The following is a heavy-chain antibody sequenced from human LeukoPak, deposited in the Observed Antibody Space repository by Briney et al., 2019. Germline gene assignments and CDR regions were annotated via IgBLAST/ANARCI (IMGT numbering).Heavy chain of an antibody. J-gene: IGHJ4*02. D-gene: IGHD3-3*01. Sequence: ASVKVSCKSSGYTFTGYYMHWVRQAPGQGLEWMGWINPNSGGTNYAQKFQGRVTMTRNTSISTAYMELSSLRSEDTAVYYCARVPAYPGVLRFLEWPKKEDFDYWGQGTLVTVSS. CDR1: GYTFTGYY. CDR2: INPNSGGT. V-gene: IGHV1-2*02. CDR3: ARVPAYPGVLRFLEWPKKEDFDY.